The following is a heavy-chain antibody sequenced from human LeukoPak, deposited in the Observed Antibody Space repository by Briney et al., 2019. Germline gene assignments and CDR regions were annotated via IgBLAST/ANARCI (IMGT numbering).Heavy chain of an antibody. CDR3: ASTSYYYDSSGFLIGAFDI. D-gene: IGHD3-22*01. V-gene: IGHV4-4*02. J-gene: IGHJ3*02. CDR2: IYDSGST. Sequence: PSGTLSLTCAVSGGSISSSNWWSWVRQPPGKGLEWIGEIYDSGSTNYNPSLKSRVTISVDKSKNQFSLKLSSVTAADTAVYYCASTSYYYDSSGFLIGAFDIWGQGTMVTVSS. CDR1: GGSISSSNW.